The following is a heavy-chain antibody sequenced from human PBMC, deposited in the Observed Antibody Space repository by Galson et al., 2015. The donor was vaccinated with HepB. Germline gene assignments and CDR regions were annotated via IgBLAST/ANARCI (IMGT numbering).Heavy chain of an antibody. CDR2: IIPMFGTV. Sequence: SVKVSCKASGGSFSTYVFSWVRQAPGQGLEWMGGIIPMFGTVNYAQNFRDRVTITADESTNTAYMELSSLRSEDTAVYYCARGRRSRQKQTPLLYSGHQKYYYYGIDVWGQGTAVTVSS. J-gene: IGHJ6*02. CDR1: GGSFSTYV. V-gene: IGHV1-69*13. D-gene: IGHD3-10*01. CDR3: ARGRRSRQKQTPLLYSGHQKYYYYGIDV.